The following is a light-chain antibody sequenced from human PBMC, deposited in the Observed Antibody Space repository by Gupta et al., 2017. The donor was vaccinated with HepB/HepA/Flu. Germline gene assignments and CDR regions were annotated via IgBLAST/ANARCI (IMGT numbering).Light chain of an antibody. CDR2: DVS. J-gene: IGLJ2*01. V-gene: IGLV2-14*03. CDR1: SSDADNYKY. CDR3: SSYRGGNTVL. Sequence: QSSLTPLASVPGSPGQSITIPCTATSSDADNYKYVSVYQQHPGKAPKLMIYDVSNRPSGVSNRFSGSKSGNTAYLTISGLQAEDEADYYCSSYRGGNTVLFGGGTKLTVL.